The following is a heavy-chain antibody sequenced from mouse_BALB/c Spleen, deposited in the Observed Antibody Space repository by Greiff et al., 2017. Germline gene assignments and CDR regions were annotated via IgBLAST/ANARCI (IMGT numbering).Heavy chain of an antibody. CDR2: IDPANGNT. J-gene: IGHJ3*01. V-gene: IGHV14-3*02. Sequence: EVQLKESGAELVKPGASVKLSCTASGFNIKDTYMHWVKQRPEQGLEWIGRIDPANGNTKYDPKFQGKATITADTSSNTAYLQLSSLTSEDTAVYYCANWAWFAYWGQGTLVTVSA. CDR1: GFNIKDTY. CDR3: ANWAWFAY. D-gene: IGHD4-1*01.